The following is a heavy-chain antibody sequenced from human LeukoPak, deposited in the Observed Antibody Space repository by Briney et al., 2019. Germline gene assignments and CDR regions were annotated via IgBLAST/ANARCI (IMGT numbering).Heavy chain of an antibody. CDR3: ARGGSYLSAFDI. V-gene: IGHV3-53*01. CDR2: IYSGGST. Sequence: GGSLRLSCAASGFTVSSNYMSWVRQAPGKGLEWVAIIYSGGSTFYADSVKGRFAISRDNSKNTLYLQMNSLRAEDTAVYYCARGGSYLSAFDIWGQGTMVTVSS. CDR1: GFTVSSNY. J-gene: IGHJ3*02. D-gene: IGHD1-26*01.